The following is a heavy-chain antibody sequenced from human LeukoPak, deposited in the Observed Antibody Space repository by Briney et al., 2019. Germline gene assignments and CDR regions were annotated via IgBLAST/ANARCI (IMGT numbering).Heavy chain of an antibody. V-gene: IGHV4-4*07. CDR1: GGSINSYY. Sequence: SETLSLTCTVFGGSINSYYWTWIRQPAGKGLEWIGRIYTSGSTNYNPSLESRVAMSLDTSKNQFSLKLSSVTAADTAVYYCARGGSSGYLDYWGQGTLVTVSS. D-gene: IGHD3-22*01. CDR2: IYTSGST. J-gene: IGHJ4*02. CDR3: ARGGSSGYLDY.